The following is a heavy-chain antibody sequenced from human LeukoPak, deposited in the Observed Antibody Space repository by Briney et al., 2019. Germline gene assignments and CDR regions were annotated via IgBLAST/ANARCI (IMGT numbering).Heavy chain of an antibody. Sequence: GGSLRLSCSASGFSFNNYAMSWVRQAPGKGLAWVSLVSRAYGRTYYADSVKGRFTISRDNSNNMVSLHMSSLRADDTAVYYRAKGKQYLEWLPDSWGQGTLVTVSS. CDR1: GFSFNNYA. V-gene: IGHV3-23*01. CDR2: VSRAYGRT. J-gene: IGHJ4*02. CDR3: AKGKQYLEWLPDS. D-gene: IGHD3-3*01.